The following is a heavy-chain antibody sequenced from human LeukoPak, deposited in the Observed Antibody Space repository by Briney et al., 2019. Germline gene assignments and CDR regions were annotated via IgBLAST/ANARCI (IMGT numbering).Heavy chain of an antibody. CDR2: ISGSGGST. V-gene: IGHV3-23*01. CDR3: AKDYSGLLLDYYGMDV. CDR1: GFTFSSYA. J-gene: IGHJ6*02. Sequence: GGSLRLSCAASGFTFSSYAMRWVRQAPGKGLEWVSAISGSGGSTYYADSVKGRFTISRDNSKSTLYLQMNSLRAEDTAVYYCAKDYSGLLLDYYGMDVWGQGTTVTVSS. D-gene: IGHD2-21*02.